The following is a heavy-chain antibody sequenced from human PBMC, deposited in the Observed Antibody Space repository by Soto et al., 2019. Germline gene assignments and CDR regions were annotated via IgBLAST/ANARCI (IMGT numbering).Heavy chain of an antibody. Sequence: SETLSLTCAVSGGSISSGGYSWSWIRQPPGKGLEWIGYIYYSGSTNYNPSLKSRVTISVDTSKNQFSLKLSSVTAADTAVYYCAGSITMVRGVIESFDYWGQGTLVTVSS. J-gene: IGHJ4*02. CDR3: AGSITMVRGVIESFDY. D-gene: IGHD3-10*01. CDR2: IYYSGST. CDR1: GGSISSGGYS. V-gene: IGHV4-61*08.